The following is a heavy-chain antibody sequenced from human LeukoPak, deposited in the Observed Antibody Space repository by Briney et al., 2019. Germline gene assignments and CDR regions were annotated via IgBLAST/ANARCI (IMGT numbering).Heavy chain of an antibody. CDR3: AKDRLDYAWPHDYFEW. J-gene: IGHJ4*02. D-gene: IGHD3-9*01. CDR1: GFSFSSYA. Sequence: TGGSLRLSCEASGFSFSSYAMSWVRQSPGKGLEWVATVCASGGCTYYADSVEGRFTVSRDNAMNTLSLQMDSLRADDTAVYFCAKDRLDYAWPHDYFEWWGQGTLVTVSS. V-gene: IGHV3-23*01. CDR2: VCASGGCT.